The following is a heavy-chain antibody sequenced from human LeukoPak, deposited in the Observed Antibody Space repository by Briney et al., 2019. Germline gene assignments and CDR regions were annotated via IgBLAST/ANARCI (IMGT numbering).Heavy chain of an antibody. CDR3: ARGARWAYYFDY. CDR2: ISSGSSYI. Sequence: GGSLRPSCAASGFTFSSYSMHWVRQAPGKGLEWVSSISSGSSYIYYADSVKGRFTISRDNANNSVFLQMNNLRAEDSAIYYCARGARWAYYFDYWGQGSLVTVSS. CDR1: GFTFSSYS. V-gene: IGHV3-21*04. J-gene: IGHJ4*02. D-gene: IGHD4-23*01.